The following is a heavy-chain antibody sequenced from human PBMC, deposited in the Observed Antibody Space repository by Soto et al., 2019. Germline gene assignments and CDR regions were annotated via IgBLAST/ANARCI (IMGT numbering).Heavy chain of an antibody. CDR3: ARDTGYSYGYN. CDR2: INAGNGNT. D-gene: IGHD5-18*01. CDR1: GYTFTSYA. V-gene: IGHV1-3*01. J-gene: IGHJ4*02. Sequence: ASVKVSCKASGYTFTSYAMHWVRQAPGQRLEWMGWINAGNGNTKYSQKFQGRVTITRDTSASTAYMELSSMRSEDTAVYYCARDTGYSYGYNWGQGPLVTVSS.